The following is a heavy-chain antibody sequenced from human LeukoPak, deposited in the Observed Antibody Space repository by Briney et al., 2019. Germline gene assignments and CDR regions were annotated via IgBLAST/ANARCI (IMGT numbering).Heavy chain of an antibody. CDR1: GFTFSNYR. J-gene: IGHJ4*02. CDR3: GRELDWLPTLDY. CDR2: INSDGSST. V-gene: IGHV3-74*01. Sequence: GGSLRLSCAASGFTFSNYRMHWVRQAPGKGLVWVSRINSDGSSTRYADSVKGRFTISRDNAKNTLYLQMNSLRAEDTAVYYCGRELDWLPTLDYWGQGTLVTVSS. D-gene: IGHD3-9*01.